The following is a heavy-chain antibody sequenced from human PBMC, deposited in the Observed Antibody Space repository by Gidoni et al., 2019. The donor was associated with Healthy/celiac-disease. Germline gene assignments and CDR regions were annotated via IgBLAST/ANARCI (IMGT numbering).Heavy chain of an antibody. CDR2: GGST. CDR3: AKTIVVVVAAFNWFGP. Sequence: GGSTYYADSVKGRFTISRDNSKNTLYLQMNSLRAEDTAVYYCAKTIVVVVAAFNWFGPWGQGTLVTVSS. D-gene: IGHD2-15*01. V-gene: IGHV3-23*01. J-gene: IGHJ5*02.